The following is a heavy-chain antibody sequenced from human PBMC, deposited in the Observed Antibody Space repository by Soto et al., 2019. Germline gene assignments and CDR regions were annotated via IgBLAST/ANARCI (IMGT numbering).Heavy chain of an antibody. CDR3: ARDRLEWLLYRPFDY. Sequence: GSLRLSCAASGFTFSSYGMSWIRQAPGKGLEWVSYISSSSSYTNYADSVKGRFTISRDNAKNSLYLQMNSLRAEDTAVYYCARDRLEWLLYRPFDYWGQGTLVTVSS. V-gene: IGHV3-11*06. D-gene: IGHD3-3*01. CDR2: ISSSSSYT. J-gene: IGHJ4*02. CDR1: GFTFSSYG.